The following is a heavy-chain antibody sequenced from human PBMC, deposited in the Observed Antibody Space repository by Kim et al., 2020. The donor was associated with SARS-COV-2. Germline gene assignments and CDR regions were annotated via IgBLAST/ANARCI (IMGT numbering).Heavy chain of an antibody. V-gene: IGHV1-69*13. Sequence: SVKVSCKASGGTFSSYAISWVRQAPGHGLEWMGGIIPIFGTANYAQKFQGRVTITADESTSTAYMELSSLRSEDTAVYYCARESRIVATSYFDYWGQGTLVTVSS. J-gene: IGHJ4*02. CDR2: IIPIFGTA. CDR3: ARESRIVATSYFDY. D-gene: IGHD5-12*01. CDR1: GGTFSSYA.